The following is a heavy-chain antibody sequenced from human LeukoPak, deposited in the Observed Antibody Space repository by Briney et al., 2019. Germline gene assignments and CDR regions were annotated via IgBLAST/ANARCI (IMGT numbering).Heavy chain of an antibody. J-gene: IGHJ4*02. CDR1: GGSFSGYY. CDR2: IYYSGNT. CDR3: ARGYSYGEFDY. D-gene: IGHD5-18*01. V-gene: IGHV4-59*01. Sequence: SETLSLTCAVYGGSFSGYYWSWIRQPPGKGLEWIGYIYYSGNTNYNPSLKSRVTISVDTSKNHFSLKLSSVTAADTAVYYCARGYSYGEFDYWGQGTLVTVSS.